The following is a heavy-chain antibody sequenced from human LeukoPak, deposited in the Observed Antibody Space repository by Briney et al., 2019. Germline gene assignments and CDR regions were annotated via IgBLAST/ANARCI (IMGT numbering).Heavy chain of an antibody. V-gene: IGHV1-2*02. J-gene: IGHJ4*02. D-gene: IGHD6-19*01. CDR3: ARGQESQWLVHY. Sequence: ASVKVSCTASGYTFTCYYMHWVRQAPGQGLEWMGWINPNSGGTNYAQKFQGRVTMTRDTSISTAYMELSRLRSDDTAVYYCARGQESQWLVHYWGQGTLVTVSS. CDR1: GYTFTCYY. CDR2: INPNSGGT.